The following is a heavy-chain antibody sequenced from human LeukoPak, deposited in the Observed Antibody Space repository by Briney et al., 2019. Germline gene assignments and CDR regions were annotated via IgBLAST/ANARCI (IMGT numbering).Heavy chain of an antibody. J-gene: IGHJ4*02. V-gene: IGHV3-23*01. CDR2: ISGSGGST. CDR1: GFTFSSYG. CDR3: AKEIYYDFWSGYYTGGYYFDY. D-gene: IGHD3-3*01. Sequence: SGGSLRLSCAASGFTFSSYGMHWVRQAPGKGLEWVSAISGSGGSTYYADSVKGRFTISRDNSKNTLYLQMNSLRAEDTAVYYCAKEIYYDFWSGYYTGGYYFDYWGQGTLVTVSS.